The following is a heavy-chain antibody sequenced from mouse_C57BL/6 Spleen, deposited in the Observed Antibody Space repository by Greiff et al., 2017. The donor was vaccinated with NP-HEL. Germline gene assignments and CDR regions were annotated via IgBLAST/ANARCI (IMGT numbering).Heavy chain of an antibody. CDR1: GFTFSDYY. CDR2: INYDGSST. D-gene: IGHD2-10*01. CDR3: ARAFYGNLFDY. Sequence: EVKLVESEGGLVQPGSSMKLSCTASGFTFSDYYMAWVRQVPEKGLEWVANINYDGSSTYYLDSLKSRFIISRDNAKNILYLQMSSLKSEDTATYYCARAFYGNLFDYWGQGTTLTVSS. J-gene: IGHJ2*01. V-gene: IGHV5-16*01.